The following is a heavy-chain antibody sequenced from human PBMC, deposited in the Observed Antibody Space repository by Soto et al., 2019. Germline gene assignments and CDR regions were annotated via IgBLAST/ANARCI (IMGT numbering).Heavy chain of an antibody. CDR2: IYYLGNT. V-gene: IGHV4-39*07. CDR3: ARGKGSGSYQDVNRYYCYSYMDV. CDR1: GGSISSILSY. J-gene: IGHJ6*03. D-gene: IGHD3-10*01. Sequence: SDTLCLTCTVSGGSISSILSYWGWIRQSPGQGLEWIGCIYYLGNTYYNSSLGNRVLISVDTSKNQFSLKLSSVTAADTSVYYCARGKGSGSYQDVNRYYCYSYMDVWGTGTTFTVFS.